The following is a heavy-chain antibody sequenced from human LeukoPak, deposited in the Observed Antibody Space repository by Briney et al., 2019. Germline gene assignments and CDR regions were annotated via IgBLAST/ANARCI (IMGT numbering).Heavy chain of an antibody. V-gene: IGHV3-33*06. CDR2: IWYDGSNK. CDR3: AKGPGSGSRSPFDF. CDR1: GFTFSSCG. J-gene: IGHJ4*02. D-gene: IGHD2-15*01. Sequence: GRSLRLSCAASGFTFSSCGIHWVRQAPGKGLEWVAVIWYDGSNKYYADSVKGRFTISRDNSKNTLYLEMISLRVEDAVLYYCAKGPGSGSRSPFDFWGQGTLVTVFS.